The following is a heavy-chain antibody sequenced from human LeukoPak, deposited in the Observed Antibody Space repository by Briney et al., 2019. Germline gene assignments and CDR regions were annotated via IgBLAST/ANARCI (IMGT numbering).Heavy chain of an antibody. V-gene: IGHV3-7*01. D-gene: IGHD1-26*01. CDR1: GFTFSDYY. CDR2: IKQDGSEK. J-gene: IGHJ4*02. CDR3: ARRRYSGSSQHFDY. Sequence: GGSLRLSCAASGFTFSDYYMSWIRQAPGKGQEWVANIKQDGSEKYYVDSVKGRFTISRDNAKNSLYLQMNSLRAEDTAVYYCARRRYSGSSQHFDYWGQGTLVTVSS.